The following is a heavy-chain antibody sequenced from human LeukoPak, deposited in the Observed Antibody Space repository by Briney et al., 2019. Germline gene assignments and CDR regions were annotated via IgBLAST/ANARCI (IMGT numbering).Heavy chain of an antibody. CDR2: ISSSGSSSGRII. J-gene: IGHJ5*02. D-gene: IGHD3-10*01. V-gene: IGHV3-48*03. CDR3: AREQGMVRGGWFDP. CDR1: GFTFSSYE. Sequence: GGSLRLSCAASGFTFSSYEMNWVRQAPGKGLEGVSYISSSGSSSGRIIDYADSVKGRFTISRDNAKNSLYLQMNSLRAEDTALYYCAREQGMVRGGWFDPWGQGTLVTVSS.